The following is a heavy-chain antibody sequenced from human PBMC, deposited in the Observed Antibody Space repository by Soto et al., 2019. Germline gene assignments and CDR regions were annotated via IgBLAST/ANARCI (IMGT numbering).Heavy chain of an antibody. D-gene: IGHD6-19*01. J-gene: IGHJ4*02. Sequence: SSYAISWVRQAPGQGLEWMGGIIPIFGTANYAQKFQGRVTMTTDTSTSTAYMELRSLRSDDTAVYYCARDLEYSSGWYGYWGQGTLVTVSS. V-gene: IGHV1-69*05. CDR1: SSYA. CDR2: IIPIFGTA. CDR3: ARDLEYSSGWYGY.